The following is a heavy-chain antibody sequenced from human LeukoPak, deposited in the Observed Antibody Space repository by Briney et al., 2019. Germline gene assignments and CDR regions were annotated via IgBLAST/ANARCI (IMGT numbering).Heavy chain of an antibody. D-gene: IGHD2-21*01. CDR1: GDSISGTYY. CDR2: IYHTGTT. J-gene: IGHJ6*02. CDR3: AQIGYYYGMDV. Sequence: SETLSLTCTVSGDSISGTYYWSWIRQPPGKGLEWISYIYHTGTTDSNPSLKSRVTMSVDTSKNQFSLKLSSVTAADTAVYYCAQIGYYYGMDVWGQGTTVTVSS. V-gene: IGHV4-59*12.